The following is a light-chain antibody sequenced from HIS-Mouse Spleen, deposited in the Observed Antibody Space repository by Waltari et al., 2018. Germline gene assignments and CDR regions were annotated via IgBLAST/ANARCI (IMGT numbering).Light chain of an antibody. J-gene: IGLJ1*01. CDR2: GNS. V-gene: IGLV1-40*01. Sequence: QSVPTQPAPLSLAPGETVDFTLTSISSKIGAAYDVHCYQQLPGTAPKLLTYGNSNRPSGVPDRFSGSKSGTSASLAITGLQAEDEADYYCQSYDSSLSGYVFGTGTKVTVL. CDR3: QSYDSSLSGYV. CDR1: SSKIGAAYD.